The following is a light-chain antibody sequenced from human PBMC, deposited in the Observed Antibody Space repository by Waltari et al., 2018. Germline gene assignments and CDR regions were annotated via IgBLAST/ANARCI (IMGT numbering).Light chain of an antibody. V-gene: IGKV3-20*01. CDR2: DAS. Sequence: EIVLTPSPGTLSLSPGERATLSCRASQSVSRNYLTWYQQKPGQAPRLLIYDASTRATGVPDRFGGSGSGTDFTLTISRLEPEDFAVYYCQQYGDSPPYTFGQGTRLEIK. CDR3: QQYGDSPPYT. CDR1: QSVSRNY. J-gene: IGKJ2*01.